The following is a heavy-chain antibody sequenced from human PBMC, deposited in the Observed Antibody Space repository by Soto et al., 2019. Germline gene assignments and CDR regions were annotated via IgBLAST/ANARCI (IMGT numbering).Heavy chain of an antibody. CDR1: GGTFSSYA. J-gene: IGHJ5*02. CDR3: ARDALVGATSWFDP. Sequence: QVQLVQSGAEVKKPGSSVKVSCKASGGTFSSYAISWVRQAPGQGLEWMGGIIPIFGTANYAQKFQGRVTITADESTSTDYMELSSLRSEDTAVYYCARDALVGATSWFDPWGQGTLVTVSS. D-gene: IGHD1-26*01. CDR2: IIPIFGTA. V-gene: IGHV1-69*01.